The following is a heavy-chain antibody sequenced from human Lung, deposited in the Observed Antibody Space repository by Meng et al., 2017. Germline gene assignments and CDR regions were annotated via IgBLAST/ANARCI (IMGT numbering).Heavy chain of an antibody. D-gene: IGHD2-15*01. J-gene: IGHJ4*02. CDR3: ARFETVGVATGDF. V-gene: IGHV3-21*01. Sequence: EVQLVGSGGGLVTPGGSLRLSCAASGFTFSNYGMNWVRQAPGKGLEWVSSISSDSRYIFYADSVKGRFTISRDNAKNSLYLQMHSLRPEDTAVFYCARFETVGVATGDFWGQGTLVTVSS. CDR1: GFTFSNYG. CDR2: ISSDSRYI.